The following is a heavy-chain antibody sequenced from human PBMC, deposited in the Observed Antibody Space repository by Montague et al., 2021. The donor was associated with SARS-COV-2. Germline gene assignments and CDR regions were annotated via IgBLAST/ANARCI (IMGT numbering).Heavy chain of an antibody. Sequence: SLRLSCAASGFTFSSYAMHWVRQARGKGLEWVAVISDDGSKKYYVDSVKGRFTISRDNSKNTLYLQMNSLRTEDTAVYYCARDRSWLILGELDYWGQGTLVTVSS. D-gene: IGHD6-19*01. CDR1: GFTFSSYA. CDR3: ARDRSWLILGELDY. V-gene: IGHV3-30*04. CDR2: ISDDGSKK. J-gene: IGHJ4*02.